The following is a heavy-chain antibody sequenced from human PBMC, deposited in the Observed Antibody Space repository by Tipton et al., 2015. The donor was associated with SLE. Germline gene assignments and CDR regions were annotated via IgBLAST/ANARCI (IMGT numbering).Heavy chain of an antibody. V-gene: IGHV4-61*02. CDR1: GGSITTGSYY. Sequence: TLSLTCTVSGGSITTGSYYWGWFRQPAGKGLEWIGRFYTPGSTYYNPSLKSRVSMSVDTSKNQFSLRLNSVTAADTAVYYCARGYCFAGSCYSFDYWGQGALVTVSS. J-gene: IGHJ4*02. D-gene: IGHD2-15*01. CDR3: ARGYCFAGSCYSFDY. CDR2: FYTPGST.